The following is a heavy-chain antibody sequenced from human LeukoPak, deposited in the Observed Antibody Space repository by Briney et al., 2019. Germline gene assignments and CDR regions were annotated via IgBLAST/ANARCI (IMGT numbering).Heavy chain of an antibody. CDR2: FYSGGNT. CDR3: AIVVVPAAIPAYFQH. D-gene: IGHD2-2*02. V-gene: IGHV3-53*01. J-gene: IGHJ1*01. Sequence: PGGSLRLSCVVSGFTVSTNYMSWVRQAPGKGLEWVSVFYSGGNTYYADSVKGRFTISRDNSKNTLYLQMNSLRAEDTAVYYCAIVVVPAAIPAYFQHWGQGTLVTVSS. CDR1: GFTVSTNY.